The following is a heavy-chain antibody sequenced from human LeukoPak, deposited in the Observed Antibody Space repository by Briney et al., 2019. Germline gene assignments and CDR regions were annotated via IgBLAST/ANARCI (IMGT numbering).Heavy chain of an antibody. CDR1: GFTFDDYA. V-gene: IGHV3-43*02. D-gene: IGHD6-13*01. J-gene: IGHJ4*02. CDR2: ISGDGGST. Sequence: PGGSLRLSCAASGFTFDDYAMHWVRQAPGEGLEWVSLISGDGGSTYYADSVNGRFTTSRDNSKNSLYLQMNSLRTEDTALYYCAKAPPGYSSSWYDYWGQGTLVTVSS. CDR3: AKAPPGYSSSWYDY.